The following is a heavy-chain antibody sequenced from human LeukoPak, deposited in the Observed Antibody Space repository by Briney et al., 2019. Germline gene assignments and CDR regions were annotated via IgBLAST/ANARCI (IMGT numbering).Heavy chain of an antibody. CDR3: AKERLPSYGVEPFDY. Sequence: PGGSLRLSCAASGFTFSSYAMSWVRQAPGKGLEWVSAISGSGGSTYYADSVKGRFTISRDNSKNTLYLQMDSLRAEDTAVYYCAKERLPSYGVEPFDYWGQGTLVTVSS. V-gene: IGHV3-23*01. J-gene: IGHJ4*02. CDR1: GFTFSSYA. D-gene: IGHD4-17*01. CDR2: ISGSGGST.